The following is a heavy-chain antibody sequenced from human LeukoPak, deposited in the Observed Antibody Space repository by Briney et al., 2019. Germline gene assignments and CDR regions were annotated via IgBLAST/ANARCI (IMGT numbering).Heavy chain of an antibody. CDR1: GFTFSSHG. CDR3: AKGRGVLFFYY. CDR2: ISGSGDNT. D-gene: IGHD2-21*01. Sequence: GGTLRLSCAASGFTFSSHGMSWVRQAPGKGLEWVSTISGSGDNTYYADSVKGRFTISRDNSKNTLYLQMNSLRAEDTAIYYCAKGRGVLFFYYWGQGTLVTVSS. J-gene: IGHJ4*02. V-gene: IGHV3-23*01.